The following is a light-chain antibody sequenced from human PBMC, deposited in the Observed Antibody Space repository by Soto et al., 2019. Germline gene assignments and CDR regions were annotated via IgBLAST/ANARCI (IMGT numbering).Light chain of an antibody. Sequence: DIVMTQSPDSLAVSLGERATINCKSSQSVLYSSNHKNYLAWYQQKPGQPPNLLISWASTRESGVPDRFIGSGSGTDFTLTISSLQAEDVAVYYCQQYYGTPLTFGGGTKVEIK. CDR3: QQYYGTPLT. V-gene: IGKV4-1*01. CDR2: WAS. CDR1: QSVLYSSNHKNY. J-gene: IGKJ4*01.